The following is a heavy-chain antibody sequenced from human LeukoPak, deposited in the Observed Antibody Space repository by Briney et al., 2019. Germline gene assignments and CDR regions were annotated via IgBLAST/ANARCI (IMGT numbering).Heavy chain of an antibody. J-gene: IGHJ4*02. CDR1: GGTFSSYA. Sequence: SVKVSCKASGGTFSSYAISWVRQAPGQGLEWRGGIIPIFGTANYAQKFQCRVTITTDESTSTAYMELSSLRSEDTAVYYCASMVVAATKRAGCFDYWGQGTLVTVSS. V-gene: IGHV1-69*05. CDR3: ASMVVAATKRAGCFDY. CDR2: IIPIFGTA. D-gene: IGHD2-15*01.